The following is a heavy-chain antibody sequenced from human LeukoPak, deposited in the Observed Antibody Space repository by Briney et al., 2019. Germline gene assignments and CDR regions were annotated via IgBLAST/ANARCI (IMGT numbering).Heavy chain of an antibody. V-gene: IGHV3-23*01. J-gene: IGHJ4*02. D-gene: IGHD3-22*01. Sequence: GGSLRLSCAASGFTFSSYAMSWVRQAPGKGLEWVSATSGSGDGTFYADSVKGRFTISRDNSKNTLYLQMNSLRAEDTAIYYCAKLRDFFDSSGQFDYWGQGTLVTVSS. CDR3: AKLRDFFDSSGQFDY. CDR2: TSGSGDGT. CDR1: GFTFSSYA.